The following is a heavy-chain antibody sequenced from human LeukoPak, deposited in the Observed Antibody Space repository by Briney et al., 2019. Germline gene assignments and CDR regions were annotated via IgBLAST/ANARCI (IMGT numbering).Heavy chain of an antibody. D-gene: IGHD2-15*01. Sequence: SQTLSLTCAIPGDSVSSNSAAWSWIRQSPSRGLEWLGRTYYRSKWYNDYAVSVKSRITINADTSKNQFSLQLNSVTPEDTAVYYCARSSGGGANWFDPWGQGTLVTVSS. J-gene: IGHJ5*02. CDR3: ARSSGGGANWFDP. V-gene: IGHV6-1*01. CDR2: TYYRSKWYN. CDR1: GDSVSSNSAA.